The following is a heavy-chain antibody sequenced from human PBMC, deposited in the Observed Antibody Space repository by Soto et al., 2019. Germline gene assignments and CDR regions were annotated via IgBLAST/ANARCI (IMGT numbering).Heavy chain of an antibody. CDR2: IYYSGST. Sequence: LETLSLTCTVSGGSISSSSYYWGWIRQPPGKGLEWIGSIYYSGSTYYNPSLKSRVTISVDTSKNQFSLKLSSVTAADTAVYYCARLAEYSTSSHWGQGTLVTVSS. V-gene: IGHV4-39*01. J-gene: IGHJ4*02. D-gene: IGHD6-6*01. CDR1: GGSISSSSYY. CDR3: ARLAEYSTSSH.